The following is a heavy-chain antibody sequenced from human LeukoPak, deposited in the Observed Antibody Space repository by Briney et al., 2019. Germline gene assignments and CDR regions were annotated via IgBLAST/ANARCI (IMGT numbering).Heavy chain of an antibody. CDR3: ATLPLLRYFDWLLYSYFDY. Sequence: ASVKVSCKVSGYTLTELSMHWVRQAPGKGLEWMGGFDPEDGETIYAQKFQGGVTMTEDTSTDIAYMELSSLRSEDTAVYYCATLPLLRYFDWLLYSYFDYWGQGTLVTVSS. D-gene: IGHD3-9*01. CDR1: GYTLTELS. J-gene: IGHJ4*02. CDR2: FDPEDGET. V-gene: IGHV1-24*01.